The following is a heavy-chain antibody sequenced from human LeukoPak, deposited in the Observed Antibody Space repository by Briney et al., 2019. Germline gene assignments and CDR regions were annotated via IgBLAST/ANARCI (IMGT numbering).Heavy chain of an antibody. CDR1: GGTFSSYA. CDR3: ARALYCSSTSCLFFDY. V-gene: IGHV1-69*04. Sequence: SVKVSCKASGGTFSSYAISWVRQAPGQGLEWMGRIIPILGIANYAQKFQGRVTITADKSTSTAYMELSSLRSEDTAVYYCARALYCSSTSCLFFDYWGQGTLVTVSS. CDR2: IIPILGIA. J-gene: IGHJ4*02. D-gene: IGHD2-2*01.